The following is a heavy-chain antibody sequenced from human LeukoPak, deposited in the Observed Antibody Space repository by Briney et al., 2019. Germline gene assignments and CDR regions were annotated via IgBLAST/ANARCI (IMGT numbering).Heavy chain of an antibody. CDR2: IRYDGSNK. Sequence: GGSLRLSCAASGFTFSSYGMHWVRQAPGKGLEGVAFIRYDGSNKYYADSVKGRFTISRDNSKNTLYLQMNSLRAEDTAVYYCAKDEGGSTRYFDYWGQGTLVTVSS. CDR1: GFTFSSYG. D-gene: IGHD2-2*01. CDR3: AKDEGGSTRYFDY. J-gene: IGHJ4*02. V-gene: IGHV3-30*02.